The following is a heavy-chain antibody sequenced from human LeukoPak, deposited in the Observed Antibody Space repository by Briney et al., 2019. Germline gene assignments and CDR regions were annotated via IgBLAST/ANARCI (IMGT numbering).Heavy chain of an antibody. CDR1: GDTLCNQL. CDR2: IYYSGST. D-gene: IGHD1-26*01. Sequence: LSETLPHVCSLSGDTLCNQLGMALRQPPGKGLEWIGYIYYSGSTNYNPSLKSRATIIVDTSKNQCSLKVSSVTAADTAVLYCARGKYSSSCSETWGQGSLVTVSS. V-gene: IGHV4-59*11. J-gene: IGHJ5*02. CDR3: ARGKYSSSCSET.